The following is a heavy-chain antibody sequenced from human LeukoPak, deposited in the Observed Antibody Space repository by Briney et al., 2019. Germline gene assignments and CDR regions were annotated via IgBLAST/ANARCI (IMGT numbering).Heavy chain of an antibody. D-gene: IGHD2-8*01. CDR2: IRYDGSNK. V-gene: IGHV3-30*02. Sequence: GGSLRLSCAASGFTFSSYGMHWVRQAPGKGLEWVAFIRYDGSNKYSAESVKGRFTISRDNTKNTLYLQMNSLRAEDTAVFYCARSYCTNGICSFDYWGQGTLVTVSS. J-gene: IGHJ4*02. CDR1: GFTFSSYG. CDR3: ARSYCTNGICSFDY.